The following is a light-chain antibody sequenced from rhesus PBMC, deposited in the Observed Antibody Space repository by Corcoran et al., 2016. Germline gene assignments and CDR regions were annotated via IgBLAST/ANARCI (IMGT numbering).Light chain of an antibody. Sequence: DIQMTQSPSSLSASVGDRVTITCRASQGINNWLAWYQQKPGKAPKLLVYRTSNLEVGVPSRLSGKGYRTDCTLTISSLQPGDIATYYCQQHDNAPWTFGQGTKVEIK. V-gene: IGKV1-69*01. CDR3: QQHDNAPWT. J-gene: IGKJ1*01. CDR1: QGINNW. CDR2: RTS.